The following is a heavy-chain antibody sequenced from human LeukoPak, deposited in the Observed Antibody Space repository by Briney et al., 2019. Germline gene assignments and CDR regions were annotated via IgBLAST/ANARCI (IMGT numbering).Heavy chain of an antibody. Sequence: ASVKVSCKASGYTFNNHYMYWVRQAPGQGLEWMGVINPSGGSTSYAQKFQGRVTMTRGTSTRTVYMEVNSLRSEDTAVYYCARDWGYSSSWNYWGQGTLVTVSS. CDR1: GYTFNNHY. D-gene: IGHD6-13*01. J-gene: IGHJ4*02. CDR3: ARDWGYSSSWNY. V-gene: IGHV1-46*02. CDR2: INPSGGST.